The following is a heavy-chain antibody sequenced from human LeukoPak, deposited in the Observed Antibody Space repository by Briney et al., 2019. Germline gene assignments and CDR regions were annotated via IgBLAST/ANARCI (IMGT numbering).Heavy chain of an antibody. J-gene: IGHJ4*02. CDR2: ISSSSSYI. D-gene: IGHD3-22*01. Sequence: PGGSLRLSCEVSGFTFSHYGMSWVRQAPGKGLEWVSSISSSSSYIYYADSVKGRFTISRDNAKNSLYLQMNSLRAEDTAVYYCARLDSSGYSDFDYWGQGTLVTVSS. CDR3: ARLDSSGYSDFDY. CDR1: GFTFSHYG. V-gene: IGHV3-21*01.